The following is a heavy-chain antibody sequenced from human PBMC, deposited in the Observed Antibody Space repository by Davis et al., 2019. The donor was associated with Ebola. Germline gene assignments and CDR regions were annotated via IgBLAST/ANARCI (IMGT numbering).Heavy chain of an antibody. CDR3: ARGQPLRGLRWGIGWFDP. D-gene: IGHD4-23*01. V-gene: IGHV4-30-2*01. Sequence: SETLSLTCAVSGGSISSGGYSWSWIRQPPGKGLEWIGYIYHSGSTYYNPSLKSRVTISVDRSKNQFSLKLSSVTAADTAVYYCARGQPLRGLRWGIGWFDPWGQGTLVTVSS. J-gene: IGHJ5*02. CDR1: GGSISSGGYS. CDR2: IYHSGST.